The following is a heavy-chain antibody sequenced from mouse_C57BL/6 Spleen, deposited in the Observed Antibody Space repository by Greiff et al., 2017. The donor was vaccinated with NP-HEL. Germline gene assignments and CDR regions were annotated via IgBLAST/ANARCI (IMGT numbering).Heavy chain of an antibody. Sequence: QVHVKQSGAELVRPGASVKLSCKASGYTFTDYYINWVKQRPGQGLEWIARIYPGSGNTYYNEKFKGKATLTAEKSSSTAYMQLSSLTSEDSAVYFCAREGAAQAPMDYWGQGTSVTVSS. J-gene: IGHJ4*01. CDR3: AREGAAQAPMDY. CDR2: IYPGSGNT. D-gene: IGHD3-2*02. CDR1: GYTFTDYY. V-gene: IGHV1-76*01.